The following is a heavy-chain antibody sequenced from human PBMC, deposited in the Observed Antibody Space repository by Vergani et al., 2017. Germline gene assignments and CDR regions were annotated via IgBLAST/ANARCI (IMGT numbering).Heavy chain of an antibody. Sequence: QVQLVQSGAEVKKPGSSVKLSCKASGGTFSRYAISWVRQAPGQGLEWMGGIIPIFGTAHYAQKFQGRVTITADESTSTAYMELSSLRSEDTAVYYCARDNSDYSSRTNYGMDVWGQGTTVTVPS. J-gene: IGHJ6*02. CDR1: GGTFSRYA. V-gene: IGHV1-69*01. D-gene: IGHD6-13*01. CDR2: IIPIFGTA. CDR3: ARDNSDYSSRTNYGMDV.